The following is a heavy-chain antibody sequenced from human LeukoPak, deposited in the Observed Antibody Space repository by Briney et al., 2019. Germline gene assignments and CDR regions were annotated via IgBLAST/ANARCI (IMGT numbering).Heavy chain of an antibody. CDR3: ARDKDWNYSYYYYMDV. CDR1: GFTFSDYY. Sequence: PGGSLRLSRAGSGFTFSDYYMSWIRQAPGKGLEWVSYISSSGSTIYYADSVKGRFTISRDNAKNSLYLQMNSLRAEDTAAYYCARDKDWNYSYYYYMDVWGKGTTVTVSS. D-gene: IGHD1-7*01. V-gene: IGHV3-11*04. J-gene: IGHJ6*03. CDR2: ISSSGSTI.